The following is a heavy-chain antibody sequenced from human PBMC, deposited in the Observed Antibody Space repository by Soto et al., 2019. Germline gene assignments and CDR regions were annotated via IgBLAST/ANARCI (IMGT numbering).Heavy chain of an antibody. J-gene: IGHJ5*02. D-gene: IGHD4-4*01. CDR2: IYYSGST. CDR1: GGSISSYY. Sequence: SETLSLTCTVSGGSISSYYWSWIRQPPGKGLEWIGYIYYSGSTNYNPSLKSRVTISVGTSKNQFSLKLSSVTAADTAVYYCARTVFVYSNYALWFDPWGQGTLVTGS. CDR3: ARTVFVYSNYALWFDP. V-gene: IGHV4-59*08.